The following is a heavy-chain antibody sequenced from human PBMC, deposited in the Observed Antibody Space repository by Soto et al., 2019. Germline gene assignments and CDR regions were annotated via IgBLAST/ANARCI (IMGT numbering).Heavy chain of an antibody. Sequence: SETLSLTCTVSGGSISSSSYYWGWIRQPPGKGLLWFGSIFYSGSTHNTPSLKSRVTMSVVTYTNQFSLKLNSVTAADTAVYYCTRHEGGAAADRPLDYWGQGTLVTVS. J-gene: IGHJ4*02. CDR2: IFYSGST. V-gene: IGHV4-39*01. CDR1: GGSISSSSYY. CDR3: TRHEGGAAADRPLDY. D-gene: IGHD6-13*01.